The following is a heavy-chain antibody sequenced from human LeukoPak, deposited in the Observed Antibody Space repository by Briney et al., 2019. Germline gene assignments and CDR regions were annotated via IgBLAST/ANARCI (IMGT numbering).Heavy chain of an antibody. CDR1: GGSISSSSYY. CDR2: IYPSGST. D-gene: IGHD6-6*01. V-gene: IGHV4-61*02. J-gene: IGHJ4*02. Sequence: PSETLSLTCTVSGGSISSSSYYWNWIRQPAGKGLEWIGRIYPSGSTNYNPSLKSRVTISVDTSKNQFSLKLSSVTAADTAVYYCARASIAASISQYHYWGQGTLVTVSS. CDR3: ARASIAASISQYHY.